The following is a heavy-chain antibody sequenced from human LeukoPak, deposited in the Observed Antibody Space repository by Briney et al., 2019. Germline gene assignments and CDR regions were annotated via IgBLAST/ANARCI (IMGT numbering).Heavy chain of an antibody. CDR2: IFYTGLT. CDR1: GDSITSNNYY. Sequence: PSETLSLTCTVSGDSITSNNYYWGWIRQPPGKGLEWIGSIFYTGLTYYNPSLKSRVTISVDTSKNQFSLKLSSVTAADTAVYYCARAQHYCSSTSCRERAFDIWGQGTMVTVSS. V-gene: IGHV4-39*07. D-gene: IGHD2-2*01. CDR3: ARAQHYCSSTSCRERAFDI. J-gene: IGHJ3*02.